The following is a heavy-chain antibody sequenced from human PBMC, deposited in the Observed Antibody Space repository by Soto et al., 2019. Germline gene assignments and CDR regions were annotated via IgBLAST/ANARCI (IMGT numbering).Heavy chain of an antibody. CDR1: GFTFSSYG. CDR2: ISYDGSNK. J-gene: IGHJ4*02. D-gene: IGHD5-12*01. Sequence: GGSLRLSCAASGFTFSSYGMHWVRQAPGKGLEWVAVISYDGSNKYYADSVKGRFTISRDNSKNTLYLQMNSLRAEDTAVYYCAKDRDIVATIGPFDYWGQGTLVTVSS. V-gene: IGHV3-30*18. CDR3: AKDRDIVATIGPFDY.